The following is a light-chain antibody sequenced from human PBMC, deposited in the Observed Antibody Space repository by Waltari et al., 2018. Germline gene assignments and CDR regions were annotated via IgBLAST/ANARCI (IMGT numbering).Light chain of an antibody. CDR2: WAS. CDR1: KNHLWSYNFKTY. CDR3: QQYDSTPPT. J-gene: IGKJ2*01. Sequence: DAAMTQSPDSLHEPLGERATINYKSSKNHLWSYNFKTYLAWYQQNPGQPPKLRIYWASTRESRVPDRFSGSGSGTNFALTISGLQAEDVAVYYCQQYDSTPPTFGQGTKLKIK. V-gene: IGKV4-1*01.